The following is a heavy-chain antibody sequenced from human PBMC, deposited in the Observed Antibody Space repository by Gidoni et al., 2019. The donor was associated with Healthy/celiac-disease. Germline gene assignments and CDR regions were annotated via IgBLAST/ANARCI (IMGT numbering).Heavy chain of an antibody. CDR3: ARVSVGGWYEGFRWFDP. V-gene: IGHV3-48*02. D-gene: IGHD6-19*01. CDR1: GFTFSSYS. Sequence: EVQLVESGGGLVQPGGSLRPSCAASGFTFSSYSMNWVRQAPGKGLEWVSYISSSSSTIYYADSVKGRFTISRDNAKNSLYLQMNSLRDEDTAVYYCARVSVGGWYEGFRWFDPWGQGTLVTVSS. CDR2: ISSSSSTI. J-gene: IGHJ5*02.